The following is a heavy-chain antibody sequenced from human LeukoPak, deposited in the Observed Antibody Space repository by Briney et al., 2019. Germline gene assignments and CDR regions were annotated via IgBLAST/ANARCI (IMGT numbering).Heavy chain of an antibody. Sequence: ASAKVSCKASGYTSTGYYMHWVRQAPGQGLEWMGWINPNSGGTNYAQKFQGRVTMTRDTSISTAYMELSRLRSDDTAVYYCARTIRTYSSSRSLDYWGQGTLVTVSS. CDR1: GYTSTGYY. CDR2: INPNSGGT. J-gene: IGHJ4*02. CDR3: ARTIRTYSSSRSLDY. V-gene: IGHV1-2*02. D-gene: IGHD6-13*01.